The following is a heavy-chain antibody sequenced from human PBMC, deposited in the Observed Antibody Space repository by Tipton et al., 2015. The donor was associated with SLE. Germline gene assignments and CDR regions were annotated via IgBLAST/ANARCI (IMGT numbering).Heavy chain of an antibody. CDR2: VHSSGTT. J-gene: IGHJ4*02. Sequence: TLSLTCTVSGGSINSYYWSWIRQPAGQGLEGIGRVHSSGTTLYNPSLTSRVTVSVDTSKNQFSLKVRSVTTADTAVYYCAREKDGVDYWGQGTLVTVSS. D-gene: IGHD2-8*01. CDR3: AREKDGVDY. V-gene: IGHV4-4*07. CDR1: GGSINSYY.